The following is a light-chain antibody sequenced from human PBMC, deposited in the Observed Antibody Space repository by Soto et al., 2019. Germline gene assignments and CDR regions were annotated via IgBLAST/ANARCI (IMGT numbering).Light chain of an antibody. V-gene: IGLV2-23*02. CDR1: SSDVGRYNF. CDR2: DVN. CDR3: CSYTSDRAYV. Sequence: QSALTQPASVSGSPGQSITISCTGTSSDVGRYNFVSWYQQYPGKAPEVVIYDVNQRPSGVSDRFSGSKSGNTASLTISGVQAEDEDDYYCCSYTSDRAYVFGTGTKVTVL. J-gene: IGLJ1*01.